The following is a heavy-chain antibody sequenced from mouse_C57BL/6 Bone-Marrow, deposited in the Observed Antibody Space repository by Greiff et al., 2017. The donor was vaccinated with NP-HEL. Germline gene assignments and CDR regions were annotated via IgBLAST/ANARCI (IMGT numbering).Heavy chain of an antibody. CDR1: GGGWGRGG. Sequence: QVQLQQSGAELVKNGGEGKRGGKEEGGGWGRGGVGGVWERPGKGLEWIGQIYPGDGDTNYNGKFKGKATLTADKSSSTAYMQLSSLTSEDSAVYFCARGLWYRDYWGQGTTLTVSS. V-gene: IGHV1-80*01. CDR2: IYPGDGDT. CDR3: ARGLWYRDY. J-gene: IGHJ2*01. D-gene: IGHD2-1*01.